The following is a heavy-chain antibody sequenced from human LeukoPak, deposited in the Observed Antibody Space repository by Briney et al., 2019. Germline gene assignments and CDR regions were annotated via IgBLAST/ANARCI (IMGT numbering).Heavy chain of an antibody. V-gene: IGHV3-21*01. J-gene: IGHJ6*03. CDR2: ISSSSSYI. D-gene: IGHD4-11*01. CDR1: GFAISSYS. Sequence: GGSLRLSCAASGFAISSYSMNWVRQIPGKGLEWVSSISSSSSYIYYADSVKGRFTISRDNAKNSLYLQMNSLRAEDTAVYYCARASNSTYYYYYMDVWGKGTTVTVSS. CDR3: ARASNSTYYYYYMDV.